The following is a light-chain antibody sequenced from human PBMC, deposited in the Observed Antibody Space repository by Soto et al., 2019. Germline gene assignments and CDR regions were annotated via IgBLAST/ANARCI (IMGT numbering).Light chain of an antibody. V-gene: IGKV3-11*01. J-gene: IGKJ5*01. CDR1: QSVSRY. CDR2: DAS. Sequence: EIVLTQSPATLSLSPGERATLSCRASQSVSRYLAWYQQKPGQAPRLLIYDASNRATGIPARFTGSGSGTHFTLTSSSLEPEDFAVYYCQQRSDWPTFGQGTRLEIK. CDR3: QQRSDWPT.